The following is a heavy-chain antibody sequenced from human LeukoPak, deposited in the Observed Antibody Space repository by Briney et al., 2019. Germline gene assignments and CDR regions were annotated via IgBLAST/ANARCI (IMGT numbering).Heavy chain of an antibody. V-gene: IGHV1-18*01. J-gene: IGHJ3*02. CDR2: ISAYNGNT. D-gene: IGHD3-16*01. Sequence: ASVKVSCKASGYTFNNFIITWVRQAPGQGLEWMGWISAYNGNTNNAQKFQGRVTMTTDTSTSTAYMELRSLRSDDTAVYYCARVLRLGELLIRYAFDIWGQGTMVSVSS. CDR3: ARVLRLGELLIRYAFDI. CDR1: GYTFNNFI.